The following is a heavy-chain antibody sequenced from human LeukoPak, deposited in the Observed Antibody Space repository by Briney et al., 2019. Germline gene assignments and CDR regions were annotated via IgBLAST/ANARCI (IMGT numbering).Heavy chain of an antibody. J-gene: IGHJ4*02. D-gene: IGHD2-2*01. Sequence: GRSLRLSCAASGFTFSNFGMNWVRQAPGKGLEWVASISNGGTEFYADSVKGRFAISRDTSTNTLSLQMNSLRAEDTAVYFCARRTGDTRFCSRFSCFLPDYWGQGTLVTVSS. CDR3: ARRTGDTRFCSRFSCFLPDY. CDR2: ISNGGTE. CDR1: GFTFSNFG. V-gene: IGHV3-30*01.